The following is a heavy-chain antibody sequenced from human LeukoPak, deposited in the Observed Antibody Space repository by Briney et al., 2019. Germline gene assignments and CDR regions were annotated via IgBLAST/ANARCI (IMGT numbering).Heavy chain of an antibody. J-gene: IGHJ4*02. V-gene: IGHV1-69*04. D-gene: IGHD1-26*01. Sequence: ASVKVSCKASGGTFSSYAISWVRQAPGQGLEWMGRIIPILGIANYAQKFQGRVTITADKSTSTAYMELSSLRSEDTAVYYCARDLYSGSYFPYYFDYWGQGTLVTVSS. CDR1: GGTFSSYA. CDR2: IIPILGIA. CDR3: ARDLYSGSYFPYYFDY.